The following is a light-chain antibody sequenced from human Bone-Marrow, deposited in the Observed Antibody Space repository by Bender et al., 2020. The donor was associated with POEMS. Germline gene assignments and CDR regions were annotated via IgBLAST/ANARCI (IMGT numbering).Light chain of an antibody. CDR2: SDN. CDR1: NSNIGTNA. J-gene: IGLJ3*02. CDR3: AAWDAGLRGGV. V-gene: IGLV1-44*01. Sequence: QSVLTQPPSASVTPGQRVTISCSGSNSNIGTNAVNWYQQFPGTAPNLLIYSDNQRRSGVPDGFYAFKSGTSASLAISGTQSEDEADYYCAAWDAGLRGGVFGGGTKLTVL.